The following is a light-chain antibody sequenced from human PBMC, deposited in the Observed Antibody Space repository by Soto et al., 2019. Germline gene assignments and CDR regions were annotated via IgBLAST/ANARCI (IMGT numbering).Light chain of an antibody. CDR2: STS. V-gene: IGKV1-39*01. J-gene: IGKJ4*01. Sequence: DIQMTQSPSSLSASVGDRVTITCRASQSITSFLNWYQQKPGKAPKLLIYSTSTLQTGVPSRFSGSGSETEFTLSIRGLHADDFATYYCEQSYTLPLTFGGGTRVELK. CDR3: EQSYTLPLT. CDR1: QSITSF.